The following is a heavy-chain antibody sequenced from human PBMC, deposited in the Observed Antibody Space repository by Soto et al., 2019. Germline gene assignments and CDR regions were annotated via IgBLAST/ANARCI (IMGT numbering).Heavy chain of an antibody. Sequence: HGESLKISCKGSGYSFTNYWIGWVRQMPGKGLEWMGIIYPGDSDTRYSPSFQGQVTISADKSINTAYLQWSSLKASDTAMYYCARPEGYCSSISCSHFDYWGRGTLVTVSS. D-gene: IGHD2-2*01. CDR2: IYPGDSDT. CDR1: GYSFTNYW. V-gene: IGHV5-51*01. J-gene: IGHJ4*02. CDR3: ARPEGYCSSISCSHFDY.